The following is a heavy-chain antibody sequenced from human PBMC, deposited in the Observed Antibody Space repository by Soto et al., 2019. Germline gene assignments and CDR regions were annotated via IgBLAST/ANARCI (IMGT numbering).Heavy chain of an antibody. CDR1: GFTFSSYA. CDR2: LSGNAEST. Sequence: EVQLLESGGGLVQPGGSLRLSCAASGFTFSSYALSWVRQAPGKGLEWVSGLSGNAESTYDADSVRGRFIISRDNSNNTLFLQMNSLRAEDTAVYYCARSHDYNYGGSGGQKDYWGRGTLVTVSS. J-gene: IGHJ4*02. V-gene: IGHV3-23*01. CDR3: ARSHDYNYGGSGGQKDY. D-gene: IGHD4-4*01.